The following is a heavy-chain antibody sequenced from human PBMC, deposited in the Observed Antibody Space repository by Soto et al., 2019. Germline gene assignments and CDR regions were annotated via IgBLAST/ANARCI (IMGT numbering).Heavy chain of an antibody. J-gene: IGHJ4*02. CDR1: GGSISSSSYY. CDR3: ARQGDGYNPIYFDY. CDR2: IYYSGST. D-gene: IGHD5-12*01. V-gene: IGHV4-39*01. Sequence: PSETLSLTCSVSGGSISSSSYYWGWIRQSPGRGLEWIGSIYYSGSTYYTPSLKSRVTMSVDTSNNQFSLKLSSVTAADTAVYYCARQGDGYNPIYFDYWGQGTLVTVSS.